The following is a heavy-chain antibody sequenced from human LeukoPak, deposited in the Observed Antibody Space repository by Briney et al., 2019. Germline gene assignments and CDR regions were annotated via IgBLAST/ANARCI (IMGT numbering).Heavy chain of an antibody. Sequence: PSETLSLTCTVSGGSISSGTYYWTWLRQPAGKGLEWIGRISTTGSASYNPSLRSRVTVSADTSKNQFSLKLTSVTAADTALYYCARAPRSGIGDRRGYWFDPWGQGTLVTVSS. J-gene: IGHJ5*02. V-gene: IGHV4-61*02. CDR2: ISTTGSA. CDR3: ARAPRSGIGDRRGYWFDP. D-gene: IGHD1-26*01. CDR1: GGSISSGTYY.